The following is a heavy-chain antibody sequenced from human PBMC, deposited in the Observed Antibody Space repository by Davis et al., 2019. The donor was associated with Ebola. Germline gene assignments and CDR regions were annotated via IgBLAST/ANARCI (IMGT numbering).Heavy chain of an antibody. CDR2: IKQDGSER. V-gene: IGHV3-7*01. CDR1: GFTFNNYA. D-gene: IGHD3-10*01. J-gene: IGHJ5*02. Sequence: GESLKISCAASGFTFNNYAMSWVRQAPGKGLEWVANIKQDGSERYYVDSVKGRFTISRDNAKNSLYLQMNSLRAEDTAVYYCARDSYRIRELGNWFDPWGQGTLVTVSS. CDR3: ARDSYRIRELGNWFDP.